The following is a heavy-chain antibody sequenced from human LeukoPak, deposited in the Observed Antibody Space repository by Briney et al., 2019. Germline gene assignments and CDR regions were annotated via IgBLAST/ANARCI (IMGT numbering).Heavy chain of an antibody. CDR1: GYTHTELS. CDR2: FDPEDGET. Sequence: GASVKVSCKVSGYTHTELSMHCVRQAPGKGLEWMGGFDPEDGETIYAQKFQGRVTMTEDTSTDTAYMELSSLRSEDTAVYYCATYLTTVTTVDYWDQGTLVTVSS. D-gene: IGHD4-17*01. J-gene: IGHJ4*02. V-gene: IGHV1-24*01. CDR3: ATYLTTVTTVDY.